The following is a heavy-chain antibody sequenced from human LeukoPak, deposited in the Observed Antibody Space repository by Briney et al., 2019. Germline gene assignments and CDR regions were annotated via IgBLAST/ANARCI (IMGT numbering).Heavy chain of an antibody. CDR3: ATSGYSSSWYFG. CDR1: GFTFSSYG. D-gene: IGHD6-13*01. J-gene: IGHJ4*02. CDR2: IRFDGSNK. V-gene: IGHV3-30*02. Sequence: GGSLRLSCAASGFTFSSYGIHWVRQAPGKGLEWVAFIRFDGSNKYYADSVKGRFTISRDNSKNTLYLQMNSLRAEDTAVYYCATSGYSSSWYFGWGQGTLVTVSS.